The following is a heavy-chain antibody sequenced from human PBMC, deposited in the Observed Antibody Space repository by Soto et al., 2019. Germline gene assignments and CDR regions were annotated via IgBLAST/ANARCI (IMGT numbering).Heavy chain of an antibody. J-gene: IGHJ6*02. CDR2: IDPSDSYT. CDR3: AYCGGDCSHDYSSGMDV. CDR1: GDSFTSYW. V-gene: IGHV5-10-1*01. Sequence: PGESLKISCKGSGDSFTSYWISWVRQMPGKGLEWMGRIDPSDSYTNYSPSFQGHVTISADKSISTAYLQWSSLKASDTAMYYCAYCGGDCSHDYSSGMDVRGQRTTVTVSS. D-gene: IGHD2-21*02.